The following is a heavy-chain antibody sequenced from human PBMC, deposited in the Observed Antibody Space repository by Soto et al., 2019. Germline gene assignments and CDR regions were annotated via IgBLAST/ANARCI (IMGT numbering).Heavy chain of an antibody. CDR3: ARPSYCGGDCYSWYFDL. J-gene: IGHJ2*01. CDR1: GYTFTSYG. V-gene: IGHV1-18*04. D-gene: IGHD2-21*02. CDR2: ISAYNGNT. Sequence: ASVKVSCKASGYTFTSYGISWVRQAPGQGLEWMGWISAYNGNTNYAQKLQGRVTVTTDTSTSTAYMELRSLRSDDTAVYYCARPSYCGGDCYSWYFDLWGRGTLVTVSS.